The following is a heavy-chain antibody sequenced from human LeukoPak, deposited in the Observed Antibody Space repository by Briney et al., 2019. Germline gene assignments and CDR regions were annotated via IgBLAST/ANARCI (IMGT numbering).Heavy chain of an antibody. CDR3: TRNPGMDV. Sequence: GSLRLSCAASGFTFSTYWMHWVRQAPGKGLVWVSRINGDGSSSTYANSVKGRFTISRDNAKNTLYLQMNSLRTEDTAVYYCTRNPGMDVWGQGTTVTVSS. CDR2: INGDGSSS. CDR1: GFTFSTYW. J-gene: IGHJ6*02. V-gene: IGHV3-74*01.